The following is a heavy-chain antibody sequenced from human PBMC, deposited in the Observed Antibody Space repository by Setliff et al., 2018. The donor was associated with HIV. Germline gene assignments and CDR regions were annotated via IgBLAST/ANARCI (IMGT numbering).Heavy chain of an antibody. J-gene: IGHJ4*02. Sequence: SGPTLVNPTQTLTLTCTFSGFSLSPRGMSVSWIRQPPGKALEWLARIDWDDAKYYSTSLKTRLTISKDTSKNQVVLTMTNMDPVDTATYYCARGSESLTYFDNLGREPWSPSPQ. CDR3: ARGSESLTYFDN. CDR1: GFSLSPRGMS. V-gene: IGHV2-70*11. D-gene: IGHD3-10*01. CDR2: IDWDDAK.